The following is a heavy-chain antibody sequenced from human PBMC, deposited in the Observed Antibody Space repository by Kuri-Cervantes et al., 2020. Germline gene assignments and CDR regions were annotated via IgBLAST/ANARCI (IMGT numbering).Heavy chain of an antibody. CDR2: MSYSGTT. J-gene: IGHJ4*02. V-gene: IGHV4-59*13. Sequence: SETLSLTCTVSGGSISSYYWNWIRQPPGKGLEWIGYMSYSGTTNYNPSLQSRVTMSVDTSKNQFSLKLSSVTAADTAVYYWARGSSWYDYWGQGTLVTVSS. CDR1: GGSISSYY. D-gene: IGHD6-13*01. CDR3: ARGSSWYDY.